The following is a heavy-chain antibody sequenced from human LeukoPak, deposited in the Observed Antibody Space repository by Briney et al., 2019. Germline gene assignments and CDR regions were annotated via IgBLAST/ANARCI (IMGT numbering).Heavy chain of an antibody. D-gene: IGHD2-8*01. CDR2: ISGSGGST. V-gene: IGHV3-23*01. CDR3: AKGEYCTNGVCSLDY. CDR1: GFTFSSYA. Sequence: GGSLRLSCAASGFTFSSYAMSWVRQAPGKGLEWVSAISGSGGSTYYADSVKGRSTISRDNSKNTLYLQMNSLRAEDTAVYYCAKGEYCTNGVCSLDYWGQGTLVTVSS. J-gene: IGHJ4*02.